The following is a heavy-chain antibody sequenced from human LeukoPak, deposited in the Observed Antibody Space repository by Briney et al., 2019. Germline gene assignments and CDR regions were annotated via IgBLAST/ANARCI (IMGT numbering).Heavy chain of an antibody. Sequence: ASVKVSCKASGYTFTSYGISWVRQAPGQGLEWMGWISAYNGNTNYAQKLQGRVTMTTDTSTSTAYMELRSLRSDDTAVYYCARLTKNDSGSFRFGKKKRGYMDVWGKGTTVTISS. D-gene: IGHD3-10*01. CDR2: ISAYNGNT. J-gene: IGHJ6*03. CDR3: ARLTKNDSGSFRFGKKKRGYMDV. V-gene: IGHV1-18*01. CDR1: GYTFTSYG.